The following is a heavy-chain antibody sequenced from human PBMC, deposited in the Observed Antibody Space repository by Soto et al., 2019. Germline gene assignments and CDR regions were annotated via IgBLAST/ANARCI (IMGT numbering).Heavy chain of an antibody. V-gene: IGHV3-48*02. Sequence: ESGGGLVQPGGSLRLPCAASGFTFSSYSMNWVRQAPGKGLEWVSYISSSSSTIYYADSVKGRFTISRDNAKNSLYLQMNSLRDEDTAVYYCARDGGTTVTHYYYYYGMDVWGQGTTVTVSS. CDR2: ISSSSSTI. CDR1: GFTFSSYS. J-gene: IGHJ6*02. CDR3: ARDGGTTVTHYYYYYGMDV. D-gene: IGHD4-17*01.